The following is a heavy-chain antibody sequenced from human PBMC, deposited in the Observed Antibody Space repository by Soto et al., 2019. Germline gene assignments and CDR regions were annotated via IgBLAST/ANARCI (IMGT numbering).Heavy chain of an antibody. D-gene: IGHD6-6*01. Sequence: QVQLQQWGAGLLKPSETLSLTCAVYGGSFSTDYWSWIRQPPGKGLEWIGEINPSGGTNYNPSLKRRVTISVATSKNQFSLKLISVIAADTAVYYCARVLAARASRYFNYWGEGTLVTVSS. J-gene: IGHJ4*02. CDR2: INPSGGT. CDR1: GGSFSTDY. CDR3: ARVLAARASRYFNY. V-gene: IGHV4-34*01.